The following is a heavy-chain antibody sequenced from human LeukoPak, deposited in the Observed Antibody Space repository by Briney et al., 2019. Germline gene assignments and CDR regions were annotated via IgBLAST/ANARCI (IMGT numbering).Heavy chain of an antibody. CDR1: GYTFTSYD. CDR2: MNPNSGNT. V-gene: IGHV1-8*03. Sequence: GASVKVSCKASGYTFTSYDINWVRQATGQGLEWMGWMNPNSGNTGYAQKFQGRVTITRNTSISTAYMELSSLRSEDTAVYYCARGPTLSVRVGRVLTGRRSWFDPWGQGTLVTVSS. J-gene: IGHJ5*02. CDR3: ARGPTLSVRVGRVLTGRRSWFDP. D-gene: IGHD3-9*01.